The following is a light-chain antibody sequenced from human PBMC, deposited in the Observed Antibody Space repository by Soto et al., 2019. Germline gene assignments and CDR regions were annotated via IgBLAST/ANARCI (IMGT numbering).Light chain of an antibody. V-gene: IGKV3-20*01. CDR1: QSVSSSY. CDR3: QQYGSSPSA. Sequence: EIVLTQSPGTLSLSPGERATLSCRASQSVSSSYLAWYQQKPGQAPRLLIYGASSRVTGIPDRFSGSGSGTDFTLTISRLEPEDFVVYYCQQYGSSPSAFGQGTKLEIK. CDR2: GAS. J-gene: IGKJ2*01.